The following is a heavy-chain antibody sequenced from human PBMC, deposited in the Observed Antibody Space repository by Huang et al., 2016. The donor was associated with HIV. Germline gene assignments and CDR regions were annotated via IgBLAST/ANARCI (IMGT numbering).Heavy chain of an antibody. J-gene: IGHJ4*02. Sequence: QVHLVQSGAEVKKPGASVKVSCKASGYTVTNYDINWGRQAPGRGLEWMGGINPNPGNTGFAQSFQGRVTMTRKTPKTTAYMELTRLTSEDTAVYYCARSAYGDLDYWGLGTLVIVSS. CDR1: GYTVTNYD. V-gene: IGHV1-8*02. CDR3: ARSAYGDLDY. D-gene: IGHD4-17*01. CDR2: INPNPGNT.